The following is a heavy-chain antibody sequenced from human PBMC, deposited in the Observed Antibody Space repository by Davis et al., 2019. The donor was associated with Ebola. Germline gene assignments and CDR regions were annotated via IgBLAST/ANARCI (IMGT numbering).Heavy chain of an antibody. D-gene: IGHD1-7*01. CDR2: ISSSSSTI. CDR1: GFTFSSYS. Sequence: GGSLRLSCAASGFTFSSYSMNWVRQAPGKGLEWVSYISSSSSTIYYADSVKGRFTISRDNAKNSLYLQMNSLRAEDTAVYYCARNLHDFADYGMDVWGQGTTVTVSS. J-gene: IGHJ6*02. V-gene: IGHV3-48*01. CDR3: ARNLHDFADYGMDV.